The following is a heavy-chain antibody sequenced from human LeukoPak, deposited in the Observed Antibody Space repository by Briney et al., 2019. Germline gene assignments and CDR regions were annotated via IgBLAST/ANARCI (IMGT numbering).Heavy chain of an antibody. CDR2: IYSDSGGTT. V-gene: IGHV3-66*01. CDR3: ARYETSRGSLDY. CDR1: GFTISSNF. Sequence: GGSLRLSCAASGFTISSNFMTWVRQAPGKGLEWVSVIYSDSGGTTYYADPVKGRFTVSRDNSKNTLYLQMNSLRAEDTAMYHCARYETSRGSLDYWGQGTQVAVSS. D-gene: IGHD1-26*01. J-gene: IGHJ4*02.